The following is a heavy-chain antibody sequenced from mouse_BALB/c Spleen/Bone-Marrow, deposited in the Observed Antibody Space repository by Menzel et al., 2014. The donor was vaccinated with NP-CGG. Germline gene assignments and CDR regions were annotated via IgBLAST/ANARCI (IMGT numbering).Heavy chain of an antibody. CDR2: ISNKVNGYTT. CDR1: GLTFTDYY. CDR3: ARYDVYSDNAMVY. V-gene: IGHV7-3*02. Sequence: EWQLVESGRGLVHSGSSLRLSCAISGLTFTDYYMNWVRQPPGKELEWLGFISNKVNGYTTEFSASVKGRFTISRDNSQSILYLQMNTLRADDSATVYCARYDVYSDNAMVYWVHRSSVSISS. D-gene: IGHD2-3*01. J-gene: IGHJ4*01.